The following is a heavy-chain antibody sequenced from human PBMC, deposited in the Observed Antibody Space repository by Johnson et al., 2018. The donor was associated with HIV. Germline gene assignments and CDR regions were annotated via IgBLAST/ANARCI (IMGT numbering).Heavy chain of an antibody. D-gene: IGHD2-15*01. Sequence: VQLVESGGGLVQSGGSLRLSCVASGFTVRKGLEWVSVIYSGGSTYYADSVKGRFTIARDNAKNTLYLELKSLRSEDTAVYYCARTSCSGARCLGYDPFDVWGQGAMVTVSS. V-gene: IGHV3-66*01. CDR3: ARTSCSGARCLGYDPFDV. CDR1: GFTV. J-gene: IGHJ3*01. CDR2: IYSGGST.